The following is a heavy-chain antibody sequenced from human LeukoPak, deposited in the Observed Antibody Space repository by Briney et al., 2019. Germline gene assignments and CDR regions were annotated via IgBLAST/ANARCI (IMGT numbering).Heavy chain of an antibody. Sequence: PSETLSLTCTVSGGSISSSSYYWGWIRQPPGKGLEWIGSIYYSGSTYYNPSLKSRVTISVDTSKNQFSLKLSSVTAADTAVYYCARSPNWLFQRSYRFDPWGQGTLVTVSS. V-gene: IGHV4-39*07. CDR2: IYYSGST. CDR1: GGSISSSSYY. D-gene: IGHD3-22*01. J-gene: IGHJ5*02. CDR3: ARSPNWLFQRSYRFDP.